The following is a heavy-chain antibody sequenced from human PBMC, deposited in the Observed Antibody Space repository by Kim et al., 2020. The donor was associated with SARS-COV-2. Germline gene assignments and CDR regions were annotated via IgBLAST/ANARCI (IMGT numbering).Heavy chain of an antibody. D-gene: IGHD7-27*01. Sequence: ASVKVSCKASGYTFTGYYIQWVRQAPGQGLEWMGRINPNTGGTNYAQKFRTRVTMTWDTSMSTAYMDLSSLRSDHTAVYYCAKTGDDTGDIWFDPWGQGTLVTVYS. V-gene: IGHV1-2*06. CDR3: AKTGDDTGDIWFDP. CDR1: GYTFTGYY. CDR2: INPNTGGT. J-gene: IGHJ5*02.